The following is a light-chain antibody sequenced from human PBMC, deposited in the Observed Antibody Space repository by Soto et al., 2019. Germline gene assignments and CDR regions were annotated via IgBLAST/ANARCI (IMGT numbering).Light chain of an antibody. CDR3: HQYYSYST. Sequence: DIQMTQSPAVLSASVGDKVTITCRASQGIRNTLAWYQQRPGKAPEWFISEAFDSQGRVPSRFSRSGSGTEFTLTITSLQPEDFATYFCHQYYSYSTXGXGTKL. V-gene: IGKV1-5*03. CDR2: EAF. J-gene: IGKJ2*01. CDR1: QGIRNT.